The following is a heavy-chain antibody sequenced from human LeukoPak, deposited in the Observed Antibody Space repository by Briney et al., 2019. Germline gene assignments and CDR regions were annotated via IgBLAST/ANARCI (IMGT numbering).Heavy chain of an antibody. V-gene: IGHV1-3*01. J-gene: IGHJ4*02. CDR3: AREIDRDDYNRFFDY. Sequence: ASVKVSCKASGYSFSSYTMNWVRQAPGQRLEWMGWINAGNGNTKYSQKFQGRVTITRDTSASTAYMEMRSLRSEDTAVYYCAREIDRDDYNRFFDYWGQGTLVTVSS. CDR1: GYSFSSYT. CDR2: INAGNGNT. D-gene: IGHD5-24*01.